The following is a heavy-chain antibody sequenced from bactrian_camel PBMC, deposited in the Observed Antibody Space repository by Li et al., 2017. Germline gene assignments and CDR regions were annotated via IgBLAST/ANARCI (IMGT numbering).Heavy chain of an antibody. D-gene: IGHD3*01. V-gene: IGHV3S53*01. J-gene: IGHJ4*01. CDR1: ESTYRSIC. Sequence: QLVESGGGSVQAGGSLTLSCTASESTYRSICMAWFRQAPGSQRETVATVDSNGVTKVAGSVKGRFTLSKVKNTLTLQMTNLQPEDTTMYVCALGVRLASGSRPDSYVYWGQGTQVTVSS. CDR3: ALGVRLASGSRPDSYVY. CDR2: VDSNGVT.